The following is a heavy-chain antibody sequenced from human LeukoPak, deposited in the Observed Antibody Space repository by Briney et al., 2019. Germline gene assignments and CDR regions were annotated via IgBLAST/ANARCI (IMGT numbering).Heavy chain of an antibody. CDR2: IYHSGST. Sequence: SETLSLTCTVSGGSISSYYWSWIQQPPGKGLEWIGYIYHSGSTNYNPPLKSRVTISLDTSKNQFSLKLRSVTAADTAVYYCASRSGSYSDAFDIWGQGTMVTVSS. D-gene: IGHD3-10*01. V-gene: IGHV4-59*08. CDR1: GGSISSYY. CDR3: ASRSGSYSDAFDI. J-gene: IGHJ3*02.